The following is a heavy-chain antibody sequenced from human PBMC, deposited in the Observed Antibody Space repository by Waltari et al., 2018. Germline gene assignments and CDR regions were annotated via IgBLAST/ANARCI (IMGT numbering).Heavy chain of an antibody. V-gene: IGHV3-53*01. CDR3: ARVPGMTGDAFDI. J-gene: IGHJ3*02. CDR1: GFTVSSNY. CDR2: IYRGGST. D-gene: IGHD6-13*01. Sequence: EVQLLESGGGLIQPGGSLRLSCAASGFTVSSNYMSWVRQAPGKGLEWVSVIYRGGSTYYADSVKGRFTISRDNSKNTLYLQMNSLRAEDTAVYYCARVPGMTGDAFDIWGQGTMVTVSS.